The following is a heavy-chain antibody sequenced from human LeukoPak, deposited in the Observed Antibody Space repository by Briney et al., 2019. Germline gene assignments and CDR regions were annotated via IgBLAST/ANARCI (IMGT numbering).Heavy chain of an antibody. CDR2: IYYSGST. CDR1: GGSISSYY. J-gene: IGHJ4*02. Sequence: PSETLSLTCTVSGGSISSYYWSWIRQPPGKGLEWIGYIYYSGSTNYNPSLKSRVTISVDTSKNQFSLKLSSVTAADTAVYYCAGTSRKYSSSSTFDYWSQGTLVTVSS. V-gene: IGHV4-59*01. D-gene: IGHD6-6*01. CDR3: AGTSRKYSSSSTFDY.